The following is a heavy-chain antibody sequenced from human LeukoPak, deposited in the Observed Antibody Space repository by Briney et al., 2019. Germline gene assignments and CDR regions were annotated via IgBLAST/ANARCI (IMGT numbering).Heavy chain of an antibody. Sequence: GGSLRLSCAASGFALSSYAMHWVRQAPGKGLEWVAVISYDGSNKYYADSVKGRFTISRDNSKSTLYLQMNSLRAEDTAVYYCARNLGDYARDGMDVWGQGTTVTVSS. J-gene: IGHJ6*02. V-gene: IGHV3-30-3*01. CDR1: GFALSSYA. CDR2: ISYDGSNK. D-gene: IGHD4-17*01. CDR3: ARNLGDYARDGMDV.